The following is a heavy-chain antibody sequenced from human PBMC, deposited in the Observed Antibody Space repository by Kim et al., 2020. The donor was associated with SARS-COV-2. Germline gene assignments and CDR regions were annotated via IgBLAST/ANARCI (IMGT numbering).Heavy chain of an antibody. J-gene: IGHJ4*02. CDR3: VVAVAGTLFDY. CDR2: ISAYNGNT. Sequence: ASVKVSCKASGYTFTSYGISWVRQAPGQGLEWMGWISAYNGNTNYAQKLQGRVTMTTDTSTSTAYMELRSLRSDDTAVYYCVVAVAGTLFDYWGQGTLVTVSS. D-gene: IGHD6-19*01. CDR1: GYTFTSYG. V-gene: IGHV1-18*01.